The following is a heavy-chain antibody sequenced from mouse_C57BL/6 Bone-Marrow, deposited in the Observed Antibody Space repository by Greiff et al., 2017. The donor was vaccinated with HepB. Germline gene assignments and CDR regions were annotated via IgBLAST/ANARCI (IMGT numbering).Heavy chain of an antibody. Sequence: VQLKQSGPGLVKPSQSLSLTCSVTGYSITSGYYWYWIRQFPGNKLEWMGYLSYDGSNNYNPSLKNRISITRGTSKNQFFLKLITMTTEDTATYYCARDRRTAFDFGGQGTTLTASS. CDR3: ARDRRTAFDF. V-gene: IGHV3-6*01. J-gene: IGHJ2*01. CDR2: LSYDGSN. CDR1: GYSITSGYY.